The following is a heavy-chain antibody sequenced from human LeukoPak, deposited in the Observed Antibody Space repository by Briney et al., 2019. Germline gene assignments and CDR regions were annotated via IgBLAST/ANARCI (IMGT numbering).Heavy chain of an antibody. V-gene: IGHV1-46*01. CDR2: INPSGGST. Sequence: ASVKVSCKASGYTFTSQYMHWVRQAPGQGLEWMGIINPSGGSTSYAQKFQGRITMTRDMSTSTVYMELSSLRSEDTAVYYCAKDSRWDLTRLFDNWGQGTLVIVSS. CDR1: GYTFTSQY. CDR3: AKDSRWDLTRLFDN. D-gene: IGHD1-26*01. J-gene: IGHJ4*02.